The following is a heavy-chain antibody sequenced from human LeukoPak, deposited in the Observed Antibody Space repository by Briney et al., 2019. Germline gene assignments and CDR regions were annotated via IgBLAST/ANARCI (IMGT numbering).Heavy chain of an antibody. CDR1: GGSISSSSYY. J-gene: IGHJ6*02. Sequence: SETLSLTCTVSGGSISSSSYYWGWIRQPPGKGLEWIGSIYYSGSTYYNPSLKSRVTISVDTSKNQFSLKLSSVTAADTAVYYCARGDRRYFDWSLTYYYGMDVWGQGTTVTVSS. CDR2: IYYSGST. D-gene: IGHD3-9*01. CDR3: ARGDRRYFDWSLTYYYGMDV. V-gene: IGHV4-39*01.